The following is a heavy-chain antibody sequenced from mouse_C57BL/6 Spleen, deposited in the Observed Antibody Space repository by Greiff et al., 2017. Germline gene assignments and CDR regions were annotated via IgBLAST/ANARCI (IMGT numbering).Heavy chain of an antibody. Sequence: EVKVVESGEGLVKPGGSLKLSCAASGFTFSSYAMSWVRQTPEKRLEWVAYISSGGDYIYYADTVKGRFTLSRDNARNTLYLQMRSLKSEDTAMYYCTREGRLYGNLGNFDYWGQGTTLTVSS. D-gene: IGHD2-1*01. CDR3: TREGRLYGNLGNFDY. CDR2: ISSGGDYI. CDR1: GFTFSSYA. J-gene: IGHJ2*01. V-gene: IGHV5-9-1*02.